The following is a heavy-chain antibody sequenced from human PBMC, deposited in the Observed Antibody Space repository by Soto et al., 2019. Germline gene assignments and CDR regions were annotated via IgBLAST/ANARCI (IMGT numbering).Heavy chain of an antibody. Sequence: GGSLRLSCAASGFTFSSYGMSWVRQAPGKGLEWVSGISGSGGSTFYAESVKGRFTISRDNSKNTLYLQMNSLRADDTAVYYCARALGHLITIFGVVTYYYMDVWGKGTTVTVSS. J-gene: IGHJ6*03. D-gene: IGHD3-3*01. CDR2: ISGSGGST. V-gene: IGHV3-23*01. CDR3: ARALGHLITIFGVVTYYYMDV. CDR1: GFTFSSYG.